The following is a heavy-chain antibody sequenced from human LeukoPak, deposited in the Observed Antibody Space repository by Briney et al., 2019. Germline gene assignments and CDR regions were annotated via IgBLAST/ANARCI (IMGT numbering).Heavy chain of an antibody. CDR3: ARENYYDSSGLYYFDY. CDR2: IIPIFGTA. Sequence: GASVKVSCKASGGTFSSYAISWVRQAPGQGLEWMGGIIPIFGTANYAQKFQGRVTITTDESTSTAYMELSSLRSEDTAVYYCARENYYDSSGLYYFDYWGQGTLVTVSS. V-gene: IGHV1-69*05. J-gene: IGHJ4*02. CDR1: GGTFSSYA. D-gene: IGHD3-22*01.